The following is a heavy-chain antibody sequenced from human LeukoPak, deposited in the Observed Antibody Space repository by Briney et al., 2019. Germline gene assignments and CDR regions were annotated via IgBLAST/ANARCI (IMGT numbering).Heavy chain of an antibody. CDR1: GYNFVGYY. Sequence: ASVKVSCKASGYNFVGYYIHWVRQAPGQGLEWMGRINPRDGETNFAQKFQGRVTMTSDTSISTAYMELSGLRSDDTAVYYCGRDWGLRFHQGGLDYWGQGALVTVSS. J-gene: IGHJ4*02. CDR3: GRDWGLRFHQGGLDY. CDR2: INPRDGET. D-gene: IGHD3-3*01. V-gene: IGHV1-2*06.